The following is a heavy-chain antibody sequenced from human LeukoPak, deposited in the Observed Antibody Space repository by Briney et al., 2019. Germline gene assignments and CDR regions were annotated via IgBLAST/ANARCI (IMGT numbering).Heavy chain of an antibody. D-gene: IGHD6-6*01. Sequence: GGSLRLSCAASGFAFSNYGMHWVRQAPGKGLEWAAFIRYDGTHKYYADSVKGRLTISRDNSKDTLFLQMNSLRPEDTAVFYCAKGLYSSSSGDVFDIWGQGTMVTVSS. CDR3: AKGLYSSSSGDVFDI. CDR1: GFAFSNYG. CDR2: IRYDGTHK. J-gene: IGHJ3*02. V-gene: IGHV3-30*02.